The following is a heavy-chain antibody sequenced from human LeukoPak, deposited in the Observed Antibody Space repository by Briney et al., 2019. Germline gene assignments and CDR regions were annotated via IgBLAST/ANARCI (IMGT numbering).Heavy chain of an antibody. V-gene: IGHV3-30*18. Sequence: GGSLRLSCAASGFTFSSYGMHWVRQAPGKGLEWVAVISSDGSNKYYADSVKGRFTISRDNSKNTLYLQTNSLRAEDTAVYYCAELGITMIGGVWGKGTTVTISS. CDR3: AELGITMIGGV. D-gene: IGHD3-10*02. CDR2: ISSDGSNK. J-gene: IGHJ6*04. CDR1: GFTFSSYG.